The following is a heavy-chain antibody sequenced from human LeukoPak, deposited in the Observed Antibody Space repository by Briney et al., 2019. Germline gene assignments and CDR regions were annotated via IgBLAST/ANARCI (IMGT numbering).Heavy chain of an antibody. Sequence: GGSLRLSCSASGFTFSSYAMHWVRQAPAKGLEYVSAISSNGGSTYYADSVKGRFTISRDNSKNTLYLQMSSLRAEDTAVYYCVRQRITMVRGVISYYGMDVWGKGTTVTVSS. CDR2: ISSNGGST. D-gene: IGHD3-10*01. CDR1: GFTFSSYA. V-gene: IGHV3-64D*06. J-gene: IGHJ6*04. CDR3: VRQRITMVRGVISYYGMDV.